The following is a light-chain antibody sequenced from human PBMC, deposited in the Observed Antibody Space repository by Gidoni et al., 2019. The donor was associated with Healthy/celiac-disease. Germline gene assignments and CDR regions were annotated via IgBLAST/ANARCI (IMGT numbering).Light chain of an antibody. J-gene: IGKJ4*01. CDR2: DAS. CDR3: QQRSNWPLT. V-gene: IGKV3-11*01. CDR1: QSVSSY. Sequence: EIVLPQSPATLSLSPGERATLSCRASQSVSSYLAWYQQKPGQAPRLLIYDASNRATGIPARFSGSGSGTDFTLTISSPEPEDFAVYYCQQRSNWPLTFGGGTKVEIK.